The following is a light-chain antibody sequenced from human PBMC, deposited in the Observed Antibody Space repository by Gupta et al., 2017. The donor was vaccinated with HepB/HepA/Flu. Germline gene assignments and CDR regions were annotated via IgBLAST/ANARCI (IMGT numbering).Light chain of an antibody. Sequence: QSVLTQPPSVSGAPGQSVTVSCTGSRSNIGASYHVHWDRQHPGAAHKLGIYANDKRPAVVPDGFSEYKSGTAASLASTGLEGDEEAYYYCHSDNTSVSAVFGTGTKVTVL. J-gene: IGLJ1*01. CDR2: AND. V-gene: IGLV1-40*01. CDR3: HSDNTSVSAV. CDR1: RSNIGASYH.